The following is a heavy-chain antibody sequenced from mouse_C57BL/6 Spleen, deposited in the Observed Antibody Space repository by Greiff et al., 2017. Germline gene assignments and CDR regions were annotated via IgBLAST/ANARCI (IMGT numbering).Heavy chain of an antibody. J-gene: IGHJ4*01. CDR1: GYTFTTYP. Sequence: VQLQQSGAELVKPGASVKMSCKASGYTFTTYPIEWMKQNHGKSLEWIGNFHPYNDDTKYNEKFKGKATLTVEKSSSTVYLELSRLTSDDSAVYYCARPSYYGSSYDYAMDYWGQGTSVTVSS. CDR2: FHPYNDDT. V-gene: IGHV1-47*01. D-gene: IGHD1-1*01. CDR3: ARPSYYGSSYDYAMDY.